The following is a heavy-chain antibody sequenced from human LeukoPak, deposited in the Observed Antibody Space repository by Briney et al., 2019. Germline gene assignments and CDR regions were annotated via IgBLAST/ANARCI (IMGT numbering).Heavy chain of an antibody. D-gene: IGHD3-3*01. CDR1: GFTFSSYE. CDR2: ISGSGSSI. V-gene: IGHV3-48*03. Sequence: GGSLRLSCAASGFTFSSYEMKWVRQAPGKGLEWVSYISGSGSSIYYADSVKGRFTISRDNAKNTLHLQMNSLRAEDTAVYYCARGTFDGDFWSGWGQGTLVTVSS. CDR3: ARGTFDGDFWSG. J-gene: IGHJ4*02.